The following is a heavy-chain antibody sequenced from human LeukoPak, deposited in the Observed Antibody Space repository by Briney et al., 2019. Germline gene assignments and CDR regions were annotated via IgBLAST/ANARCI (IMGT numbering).Heavy chain of an antibody. D-gene: IGHD3-22*01. CDR3: TKFGAYYFDNSASESFDY. V-gene: IGHV3-7*01. J-gene: IGHJ4*02. CDR2: IKQDGSEK. CDR1: GFTFSSYW. Sequence: GGSLRLSCAASGFTFSSYWMSWVRRAPGKGLEWVANIKQDGSEKYYVDSVKGRFTISRDNAKNSLYLQMNSLRAEDTAVYYCTKFGAYYFDNSASESFDYWGQGTLVTVSS.